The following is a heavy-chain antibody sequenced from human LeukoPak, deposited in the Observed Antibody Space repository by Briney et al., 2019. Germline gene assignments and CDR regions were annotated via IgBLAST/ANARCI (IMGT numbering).Heavy chain of an antibody. CDR1: GYSISSGYY. CDR2: INHSGST. CDR3: ARGNGYSYGYSYYFDY. V-gene: IGHV4-38-2*02. Sequence: SETLSLTCTVSGYSISSGYYWGWIRQPPGKGLEWIGEINHSGSTNYNPSLKSRVTISVDTSKNQFSLKLSSVTAADTAVYYCARGNGYSYGYSYYFDYWGQGTLVTVSS. J-gene: IGHJ4*02. D-gene: IGHD5-18*01.